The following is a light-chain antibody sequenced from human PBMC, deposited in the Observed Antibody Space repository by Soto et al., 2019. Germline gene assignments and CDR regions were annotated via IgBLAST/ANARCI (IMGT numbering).Light chain of an antibody. V-gene: IGLV2-14*01. CDR3: SAYTSSSTLLYV. J-gene: IGLJ1*01. Sequence: QSALTQPASVSGSPGQSITISCTGTSSDVGGYNYVSWYQQHPGKAPKLMIYDVSNRPSGVSNRFSGSKSSNTASLTISGLQAEDEADYCCSAYTSSSTLLYVFGTGTKVTVL. CDR1: SSDVGGYNY. CDR2: DVS.